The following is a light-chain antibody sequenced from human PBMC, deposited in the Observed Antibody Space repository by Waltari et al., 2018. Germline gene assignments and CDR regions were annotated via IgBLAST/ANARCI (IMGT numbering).Light chain of an antibody. Sequence: IQMTQSPSSVSASVGERVIITCRAGQDVARWLAWYQHKPGKAPKLLIYASSTLQSGVPSRFSGSGFGTDFTLTINGLQPEDVATYFCQQANTFPVFTFSGGTKV. CDR2: ASS. J-gene: IGKJ4*01. V-gene: IGKV1-12*01. CDR3: QQANTFPVFT. CDR1: QDVARW.